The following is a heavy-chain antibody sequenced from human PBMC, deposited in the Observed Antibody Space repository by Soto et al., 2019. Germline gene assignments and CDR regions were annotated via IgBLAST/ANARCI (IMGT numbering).Heavy chain of an antibody. CDR3: ARVIWPRFLEWSLDDYNCSDP. CDR2: INPSGGST. Sequence: GASVKVSCKASGYTFTSYYMHWVQQAPGQGLEWMGIINPSGGSTSYAQKFQGRVTMTRDTSTSTVYMELSSLRSEDTAVYYCARVIWPRFLEWSLDDYNCSDPRGQGTLATASS. V-gene: IGHV1-46*03. J-gene: IGHJ5*02. CDR1: GYTFTSYY. D-gene: IGHD3-3*01.